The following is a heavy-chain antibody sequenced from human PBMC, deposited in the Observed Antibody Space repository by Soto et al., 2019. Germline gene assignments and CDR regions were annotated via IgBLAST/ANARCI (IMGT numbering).Heavy chain of an antibody. CDR1: GDSINNRSYY. CDR3: ARQRTSVVTQAYFDS. V-gene: IGHV4-39*01. D-gene: IGHD2-21*02. J-gene: IGHJ4*02. Sequence: SETLSLTCTVTGDSINNRSYYWGWIRQPPGRGLEWIGSIYYSGSTYNNPSLKSRVSMSVDTSKNQFSLKLRSVTAADTALYYCARQRTSVVTQAYFDSWGQGSLVTVS. CDR2: IYYSGST.